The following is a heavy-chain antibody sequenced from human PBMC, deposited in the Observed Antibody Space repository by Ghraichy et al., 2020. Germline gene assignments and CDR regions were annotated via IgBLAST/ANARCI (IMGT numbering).Heavy chain of an antibody. D-gene: IGHD5-24*01. CDR3: ARSVGEFEMATQWSWFDP. Sequence: ASVKVSCKASGYTFTGYYMHWVRQAPGQGLEWMGWINPNSGGTNYAQKFQGRVTMTRDTSISTAYMELSRLRSDDTAVYYCARSVGEFEMATQWSWFDPWGQGTLVTVSS. CDR2: INPNSGGT. J-gene: IGHJ5*02. V-gene: IGHV1-2*02. CDR1: GYTFTGYY.